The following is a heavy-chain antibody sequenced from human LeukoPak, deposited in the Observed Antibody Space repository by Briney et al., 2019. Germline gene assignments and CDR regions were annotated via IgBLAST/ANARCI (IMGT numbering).Heavy chain of an antibody. CDR1: GFTFSSYW. D-gene: IGHD2-2*01. Sequence: HSGGSLRLSCAASGFTFSSYWMHWVRQAPGKGLVWVSRINSDGSSTSYADSVKGRFTISRDNAKNTLYLQMNSLRAEDTAVYYCANDSGRTEYQLHSDAFDIWGQGTMVTVSS. CDR2: INSDGSST. J-gene: IGHJ3*02. V-gene: IGHV3-74*01. CDR3: ANDSGRTEYQLHSDAFDI.